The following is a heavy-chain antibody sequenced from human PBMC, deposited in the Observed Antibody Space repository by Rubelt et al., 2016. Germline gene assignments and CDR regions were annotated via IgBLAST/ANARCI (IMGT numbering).Heavy chain of an antibody. CDR1: GFAFNNNA. D-gene: IGHD5-12*01. CDR3: ARFEVSGYDPDC. V-gene: IGHV3-66*01. J-gene: IGHJ4*02. Sequence: EVQLLDSGGGLVQPGGSLRLSCAASGFAFNNNAMSWVRQAPGQGLEWVSVIYKGGDKYYYADSVRGRFTISRDNSKNTLSLQMNSLRAEDSAVYYCARFEVSGYDPDCWGQGTLVTVSS. CDR2: IYKGGDK.